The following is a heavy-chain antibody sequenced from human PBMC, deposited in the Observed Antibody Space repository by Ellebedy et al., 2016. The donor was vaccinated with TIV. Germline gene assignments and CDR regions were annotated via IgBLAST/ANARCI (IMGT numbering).Heavy chain of an antibody. D-gene: IGHD3-10*01. CDR1: GFTFSSHS. CDR3: ARDYSYGSGRNLDS. V-gene: IGHV3-21*06. CDR2: ITSSGVYT. J-gene: IGHJ4*02. Sequence: PGGSLRLSCVASGFTFSSHSMNWVRQAPGKGPEWVSSITSSGVYTDSADSVKGRFTTSRDNNKNSLYLQMNSLGVEDTAVYYCARDYSYGSGRNLDSWGQGTLVTVSS.